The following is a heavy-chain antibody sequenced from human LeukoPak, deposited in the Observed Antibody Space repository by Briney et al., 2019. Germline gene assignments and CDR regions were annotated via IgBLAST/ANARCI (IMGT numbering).Heavy chain of an antibody. CDR1: GFTFSSYS. CDR2: ITSSNNYI. Sequence: PGGSLILSCAASGFTFSSYSMNWVRQAPGKGLEWVSSITSSNNYIYYGDSVKGRFTISRDDAKNSLFLQMNSLRAEDTATYYCARGEFGDYYYFYMDVWGKGTTVTVSS. V-gene: IGHV3-21*01. CDR3: ARGEFGDYYYFYMDV. J-gene: IGHJ6*03. D-gene: IGHD2/OR15-2a*01.